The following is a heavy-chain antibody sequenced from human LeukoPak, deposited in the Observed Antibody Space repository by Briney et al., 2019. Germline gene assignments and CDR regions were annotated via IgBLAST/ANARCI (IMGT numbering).Heavy chain of an antibody. D-gene: IGHD2-21*02. J-gene: IGHJ6*02. CDR3: ARAGRATEAYCGGDCYSHYGMDV. CDR1: GGTFSRYA. Sequence: SVKVSCKASGGTFSRYAISWVRQAPGQGLEWMGGIIPMFGTANYAQKFQGRVTITADESTSTAYMELSSLRSEDTAVYYCARAGRATEAYCGGDCYSHYGMDVWGQGTTVTVSS. CDR2: IIPMFGTA. V-gene: IGHV1-69*13.